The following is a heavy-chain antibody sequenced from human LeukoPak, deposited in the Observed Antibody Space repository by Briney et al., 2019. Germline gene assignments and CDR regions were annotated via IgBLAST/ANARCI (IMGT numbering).Heavy chain of an antibody. J-gene: IGHJ4*02. CDR3: ARQWSSAAGSFDY. D-gene: IGHD6-13*01. CDR1: GGPISSYY. Sequence: SETLSLTCTVSGGPISSYYWSRIRQPPGKGLEWIGYIYYSGSTNYNPSLKSRVTISVDTSKNQFSLKLSSVTAADTAVYYCARQWSSAAGSFDYWGQGTLVTVSS. CDR2: IYYSGST. V-gene: IGHV4-59*08.